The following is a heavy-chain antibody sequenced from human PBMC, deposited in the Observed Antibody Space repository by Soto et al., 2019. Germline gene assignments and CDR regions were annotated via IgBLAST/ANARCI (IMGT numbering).Heavy chain of an antibody. CDR2: INHSGST. Sequence: QVQLQQWGAGLLKPSETLSLTCAVYGGSFSGYYWSWIRQPPGKGLEWIGEINHSGSTNYNPSLKSRVTISVDTSKNQFSLKLSSVTAADTAVYYCASRPRGFYSSGPPFYFDYWGQGPLVTVSS. D-gene: IGHD6-19*01. CDR1: GGSFSGYY. CDR3: ASRPRGFYSSGPPFYFDY. J-gene: IGHJ4*02. V-gene: IGHV4-34*01.